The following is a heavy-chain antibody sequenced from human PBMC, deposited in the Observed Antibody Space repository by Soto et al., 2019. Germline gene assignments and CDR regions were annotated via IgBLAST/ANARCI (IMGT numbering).Heavy chain of an antibody. J-gene: IGHJ4*02. Sequence: GGSLRLSCAASGFTFSSYAMHWVRQAPGKGLEWVAVISYDGSNKYYADSVKGRFTISRDNSKNTLYLQMNSLRAEDTAVYYCARASSWYADYWGQGTLVTVSS. CDR3: ARASSWYADY. CDR1: GFTFSSYA. D-gene: IGHD6-13*01. CDR2: ISYDGSNK. V-gene: IGHV3-30-3*01.